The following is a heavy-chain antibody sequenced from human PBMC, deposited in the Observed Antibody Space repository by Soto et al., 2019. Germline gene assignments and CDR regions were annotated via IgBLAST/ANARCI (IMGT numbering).Heavy chain of an antibody. D-gene: IGHD3-10*01. CDR2: TYYRSKWYN. CDR3: ARLIGSDLLSS. V-gene: IGHV6-1*01. CDR1: GDSVSTNSAT. J-gene: IGHJ5*02. Sequence: SQTLSLTCAISGDSVSTNSATWDWIRQSPSRGLEWLGRTYYRSKWYNDYAVSVKGRITINPDTSNNQLSLQLNSVTPDDTAVYFYARLIGSDLLSSWSQGTLVIGSS.